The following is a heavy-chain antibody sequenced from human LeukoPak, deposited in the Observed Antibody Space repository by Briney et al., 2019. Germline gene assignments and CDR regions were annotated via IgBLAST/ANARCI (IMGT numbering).Heavy chain of an antibody. J-gene: IGHJ4*02. D-gene: IGHD1-26*01. CDR3: ARAGSIRFDY. CDR1: GFTFSNYA. CDR2: ISGSGGT. V-gene: IGHV3-23*01. Sequence: GGSLRLSCAASGFTFSNYAMSWVRQAPGKGLEWVSGISGSGGTYYADSVKGRFTISRDNSKNTLYLQMNSLRAEDTAVYDCARAGSIRFDYWGQGTLVTASS.